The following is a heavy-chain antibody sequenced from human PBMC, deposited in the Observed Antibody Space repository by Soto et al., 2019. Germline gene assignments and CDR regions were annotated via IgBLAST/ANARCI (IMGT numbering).Heavy chain of an antibody. Sequence: SETLSLTCTVSGDSISSSNWWSWVRQPPGKGLEWIGEIFHRGNSNYNPSLKSRVTMSVDKSKNQFYLDLTSVTAADTAVYYCAVVRPYGDYGYYYGMDVWGQGTTVTVSS. D-gene: IGHD4-17*01. J-gene: IGHJ6*02. V-gene: IGHV4-4*02. CDR2: IFHRGNS. CDR1: GDSISSSNW. CDR3: AVVRPYGDYGYYYGMDV.